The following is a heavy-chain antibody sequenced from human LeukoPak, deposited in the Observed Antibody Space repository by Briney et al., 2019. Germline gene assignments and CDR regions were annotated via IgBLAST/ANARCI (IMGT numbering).Heavy chain of an antibody. CDR2: ISGSGGST. V-gene: IGHV3-23*01. Sequence: PGGSLRLSCAASGFTFSSYAMSWVRQAPGKGLEWVSAISGSGGSTYYADSVKGRFTISRDNSKNTLDLQMNSLRAEDTAVYYCAKDLSGSLVGATIDYWGQGTLVTVSS. D-gene: IGHD1-26*01. CDR1: GFTFSSYA. CDR3: AKDLSGSLVGATIDY. J-gene: IGHJ4*02.